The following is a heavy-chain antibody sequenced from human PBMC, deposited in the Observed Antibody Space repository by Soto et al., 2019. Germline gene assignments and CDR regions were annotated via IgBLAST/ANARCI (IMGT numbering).Heavy chain of an antibody. J-gene: IGHJ4*02. CDR3: TRDPEALDY. Sequence: GGSLRLSCAASGFTFSSYVMHWVRQAPGKGLEWVSYIRSSGSPIYYADSVKGRFTISRDNAKNSLYLQMSRLRAEDTAVYYCTRDPEALDYWGLGTLVTVSS. CDR2: IRSSGSPI. CDR1: GFTFSSYV. V-gene: IGHV3-48*01.